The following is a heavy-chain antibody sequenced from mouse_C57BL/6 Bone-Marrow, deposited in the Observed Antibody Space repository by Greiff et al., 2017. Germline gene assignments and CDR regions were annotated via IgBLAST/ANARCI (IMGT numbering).Heavy chain of an antibody. Sequence: QVQLKQSGAELARPGASVKLSCKASGYTFTSYGISWVKQRTGQGLEWIGEIYPRSGNTYYNEKFKGKATLTADKSSSTAYMELRSLTSEDSAVYFCASTVVATQYYFDYWGQGTTLTVSS. J-gene: IGHJ2*01. V-gene: IGHV1-81*01. CDR1: GYTFTSYG. CDR2: IYPRSGNT. D-gene: IGHD1-1*01. CDR3: ASTVVATQYYFDY.